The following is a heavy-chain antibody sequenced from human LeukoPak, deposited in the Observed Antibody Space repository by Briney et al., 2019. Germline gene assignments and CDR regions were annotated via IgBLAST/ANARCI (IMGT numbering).Heavy chain of an antibody. CDR2: TSLRGLT. CDR1: GGSISGTNW. CDR3: SRESGPFSPFGF. V-gene: IGHV4-4*02. Sequence: KPSETLSLTCGVSGGSISGTNWWGWVRQPPGQGLEWIGETSLRGLTNCNPSLRSRLTMSLDESKNQVSLNLTSVTAADTAVYYCSRESGPFSPFGFWGQGTLVSVHS. J-gene: IGHJ4*02. D-gene: IGHD1-26*01.